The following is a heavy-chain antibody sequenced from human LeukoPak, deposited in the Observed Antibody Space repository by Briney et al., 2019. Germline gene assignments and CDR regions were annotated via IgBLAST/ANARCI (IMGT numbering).Heavy chain of an antibody. CDR1: GFTFSSYG. V-gene: IGHV3-33*01. CDR3: ARDYPYYDSSGYYEDAFDI. J-gene: IGHJ3*02. D-gene: IGHD3-22*01. Sequence: GGSLRLSCAASGFTFSSYGMHWVRQAPGKGLEWVAVIWYDGSNKYYADSVKGRFTISRDNSKNTLYLQMNSLRAEDTAVYYCARDYPYYDSSGYYEDAFDIWGQGTMVTVSS. CDR2: IWYDGSNK.